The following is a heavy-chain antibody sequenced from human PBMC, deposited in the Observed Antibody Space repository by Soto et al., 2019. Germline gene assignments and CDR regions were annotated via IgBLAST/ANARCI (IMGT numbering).Heavy chain of an antibody. Sequence: TSETLSLTCTVSGGSISSYYWSWIRQPPGKGLEWIGYIYYSGGTNYNPSLKSRVTISVDTSKNQFSLKLSSVTAADTAVYYCARRYGGTFDYWGQGTLVTVSS. CDR1: GGSISSYY. CDR2: IYYSGGT. CDR3: ARRYGGTFDY. J-gene: IGHJ4*02. V-gene: IGHV4-59*08. D-gene: IGHD2-15*01.